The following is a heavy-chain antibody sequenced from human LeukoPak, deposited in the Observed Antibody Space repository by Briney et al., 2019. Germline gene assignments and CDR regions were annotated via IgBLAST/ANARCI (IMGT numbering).Heavy chain of an antibody. CDR1: GGSISSRSYS. CDR3: ARTYSSTWTGLYFDH. Sequence: SETLSLTCTVSGGSISSRSYSWGWIRQPPGKGLECIGNIYDSGSTSPNPSLRSRVTMPVDTAKNQFSLKLSSVTAADTAVYYCARTYSSTWTGLYFDHWGQGTLVTVSS. D-gene: IGHD2-2*01. V-gene: IGHV4-39*01. CDR2: IYDSGST. J-gene: IGHJ4*02.